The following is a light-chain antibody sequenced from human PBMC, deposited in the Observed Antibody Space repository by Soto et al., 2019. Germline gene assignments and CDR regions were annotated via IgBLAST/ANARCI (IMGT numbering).Light chain of an antibody. CDR3: LQDHNYPLT. J-gene: IGKJ4*01. CDR2: AAS. CDR1: QGIGND. V-gene: IGKV1-6*02. Sequence: AIQMTQSPSSLSVSVGDRVTITCRASQGIGNDVGWYQQKPGKAPKLPIYAASSLQSGVPSRFSGSRSVTDFTLTISSLQPEDFATYYCLQDHNYPLTFGGGTKVEIK.